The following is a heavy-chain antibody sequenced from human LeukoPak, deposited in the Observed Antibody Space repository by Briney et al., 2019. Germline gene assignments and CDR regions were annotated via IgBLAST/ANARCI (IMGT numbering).Heavy chain of an antibody. CDR2: ISAYNGNT. D-gene: IGHD6-13*01. CDR3: ARDRSAYGSSWPLFDY. J-gene: IGHJ4*02. V-gene: IGHV1-18*04. CDR1: GYTFTSYG. Sequence: ASVKVSCKASGYTFTSYGISWVRQAPGQGLEWMGWISAYNGNTNYAQKLQGRVTMTTDTSTSTAYMELRSLRSDDTAVYYCARDRSAYGSSWPLFDYWGQGTLVTVSS.